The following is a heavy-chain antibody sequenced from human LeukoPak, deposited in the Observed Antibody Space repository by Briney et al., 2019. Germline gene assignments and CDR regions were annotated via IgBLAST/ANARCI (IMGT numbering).Heavy chain of an antibody. V-gene: IGHV1-2*02. CDR3: ASARKSSSGYSDFDY. CDR1: RYTFTGYY. CDR2: INPNSGGT. D-gene: IGHD3-22*01. J-gene: IGHJ4*02. Sequence: GASVKVSCKASRYTFTGYYMHWVRQAPGQGLEWMGWINPNSGGTNYAQKFQGRVTMTRDTSISTAYMELSRLRSDDTAVYYCASARKSSSGYSDFDYWGQGTLVTVSS.